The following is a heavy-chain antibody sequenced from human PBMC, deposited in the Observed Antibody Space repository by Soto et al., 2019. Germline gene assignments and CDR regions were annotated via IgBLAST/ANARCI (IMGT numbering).Heavy chain of an antibody. D-gene: IGHD3-16*01. Sequence: EVQLVESGGGLVQPGRSLRLSCAASGFTFDDYAIHWVRQGPGKGLEWVAGISWNSGSIGYADSVEGRFTISRNNAKNSLSLQMTSLTIEDTGLNYCAKDISSQFHGGMDVWGQGTTVTVSS. CDR2: ISWNSGSI. CDR3: AKDISSQFHGGMDV. J-gene: IGHJ6*02. CDR1: GFTFDDYA. V-gene: IGHV3-9*01.